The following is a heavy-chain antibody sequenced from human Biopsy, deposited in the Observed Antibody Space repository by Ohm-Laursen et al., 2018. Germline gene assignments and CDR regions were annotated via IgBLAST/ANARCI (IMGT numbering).Heavy chain of an antibody. V-gene: IGHV4-59*07. CDR2: IYYSGST. CDR1: GGSISSDY. J-gene: IGHJ6*02. Sequence: SDTLSLTCTVSGGSISSDYWSWIRQTPGKGLEWIGYIYYSGSTNYNPSLKSRVTISVDTSKNQLSLRLNSVTAADTAVYYCARATNSTGWPYYYLYGMDVWGQGTTVTVSS. D-gene: IGHD2/OR15-2a*01. CDR3: ARATNSTGWPYYYLYGMDV.